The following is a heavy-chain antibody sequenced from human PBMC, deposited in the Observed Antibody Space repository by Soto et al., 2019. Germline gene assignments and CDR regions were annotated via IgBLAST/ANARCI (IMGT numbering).Heavy chain of an antibody. Sequence: PSETLSLACAVSGYSISSGYYWGWIRQPPGKGLEWIGSIYHSGSTYYNPSLKSRVTISVDTSKNQFSLKLSSVTAADTAVYYCAREAPTNDYWGQGTLVTDSS. CDR1: GYSISSGYY. D-gene: IGHD5-12*01. CDR2: IYHSGST. CDR3: AREAPTNDY. V-gene: IGHV4-38-2*02. J-gene: IGHJ4*02.